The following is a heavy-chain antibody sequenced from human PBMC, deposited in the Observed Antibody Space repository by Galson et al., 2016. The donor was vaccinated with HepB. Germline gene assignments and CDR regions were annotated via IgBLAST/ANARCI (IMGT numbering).Heavy chain of an antibody. J-gene: IGHJ4*02. Sequence: SETLSLTCTVSGGSVSSGSFFWSWIRQPPGKGLEWIGYISYSGSTNYNPSLKSRVTISLDTSKNQFSLKLRFLTAADTAVYYCAGDPSITTAGTGDYWGQGTLVTVSS. D-gene: IGHD6-13*01. CDR3: AGDPSITTAGTGDY. CDR2: ISYSGST. V-gene: IGHV4-61*01. CDR1: GGSVSSGSFF.